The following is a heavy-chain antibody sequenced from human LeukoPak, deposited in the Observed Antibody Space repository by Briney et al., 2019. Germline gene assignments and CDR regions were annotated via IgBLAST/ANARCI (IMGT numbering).Heavy chain of an antibody. V-gene: IGHV4-39*02. J-gene: IGHJ4*02. Sequence: SETLSLTCNVSGGSISSSYYWGWIRQPPGKGPEWIGSISYSGSAYYNPSLKSRLTISVDTSKNQFSLILDSVTAADTAVYYCARDHQWGLFDYWGQGTLVTVSS. CDR1: GGSISSSYY. CDR2: ISYSGSA. CDR3: ARDHQWGLFDY. D-gene: IGHD3-16*01.